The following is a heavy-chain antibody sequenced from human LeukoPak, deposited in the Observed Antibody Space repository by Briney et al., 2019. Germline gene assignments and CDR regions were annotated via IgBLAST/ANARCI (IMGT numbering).Heavy chain of an antibody. Sequence: GGSLRLSCAACGFFFSSYAMSWVRHAPGKGLEWVSAISGSGGSTYYADSVKGRFTISRDNSKNTLYLQMNSLRAEDTAVYYCAKEYYDYLWGSYRDYWGQGTLVTVSS. D-gene: IGHD3-16*01. CDR2: ISGSGGST. CDR3: AKEYYDYLWGSYRDY. CDR1: GFFFSSYA. J-gene: IGHJ4*02. V-gene: IGHV3-23*01.